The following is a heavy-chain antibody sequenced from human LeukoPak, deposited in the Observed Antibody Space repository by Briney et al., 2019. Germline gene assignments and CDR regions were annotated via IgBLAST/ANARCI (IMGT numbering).Heavy chain of an antibody. Sequence: GGSLRLSRAASGFTFSSAGMHWVRQAPGKGLEWMAFILSDGSNLYYADSVKGRFTISRDNSKNTLYLQRNSLRAEDTAVYYCAKDRGTYYFGDYWGQGTLVTVSS. CDR2: ILSDGSNL. D-gene: IGHD1-26*01. CDR3: AKDRGTYYFGDY. J-gene: IGHJ4*02. CDR1: GFTFSSAG. V-gene: IGHV3-30*02.